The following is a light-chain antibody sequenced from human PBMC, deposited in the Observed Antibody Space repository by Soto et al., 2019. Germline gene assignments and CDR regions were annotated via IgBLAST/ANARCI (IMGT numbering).Light chain of an antibody. CDR3: SSYTSSSTLL. Sequence: QSALTQPASVTGSPGQSITISCTGTTSDVDYNRVSWYQQYPGTAPKLMINEVTNRPSGVSDRFSGSRSGNTASLTISGLQPEDEADYYCSSYTSSSTLLFGGGTKLTVL. CDR1: TSDVDYNR. V-gene: IGLV2-14*01. CDR2: EVT. J-gene: IGLJ2*01.